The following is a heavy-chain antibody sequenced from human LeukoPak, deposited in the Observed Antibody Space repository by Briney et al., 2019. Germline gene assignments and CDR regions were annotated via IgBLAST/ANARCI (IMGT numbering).Heavy chain of an antibody. J-gene: IGHJ5*02. CDR1: GYTFTSYG. CDR2: ISAYNGNT. D-gene: IGHD6-13*01. CDR3: ARDIAAAGTVGYNWFDP. Sequence: ASVKVSCKASGYTFTSYGISWVRQAPGQGLEWMGWISAYNGNTNYAQKLQGRVTMTTDTSTSTAYMELRSPRSDDTAVYYCARDIAAAGTVGYNWFDPWGQGTLVTVSS. V-gene: IGHV1-18*01.